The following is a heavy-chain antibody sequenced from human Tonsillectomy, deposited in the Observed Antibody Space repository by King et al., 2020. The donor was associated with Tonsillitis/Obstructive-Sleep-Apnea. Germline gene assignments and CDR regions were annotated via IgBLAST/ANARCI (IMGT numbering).Heavy chain of an antibody. J-gene: IGHJ6*01. CDR2: ISYDGSNK. D-gene: IGHD4-17*01. CDR1: GFTFSSYA. V-gene: IGHV3-30*04. Sequence: VQLVESGGGVVQPGRSLRLSCAASGFTFSSYAMHWVRQAPGKGLEWVAVISYDGSNKYYADSVKGRFTISRNNSKNTLYLKMNSLRTEDTAVYYCSRXDTTADYGMXVWGQXTTVTVS. CDR3: SRXDTTADYGMXV.